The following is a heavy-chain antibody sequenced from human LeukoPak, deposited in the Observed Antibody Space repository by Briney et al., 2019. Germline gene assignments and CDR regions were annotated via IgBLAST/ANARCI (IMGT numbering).Heavy chain of an antibody. D-gene: IGHD4-11*01. V-gene: IGHV3-23*01. CDR2: VSGSGGYT. CDR3: ARLQGYNKCLDY. CDR1: GFTFSSYA. J-gene: IGHJ4*02. Sequence: PGGSLRLSCAASGFTFSSYAMSWVRQAPGKGLEWVSSVSGSGGYTYYAGSVKGRFTISRDNSKNTLYLQMNSLRAEDTAVYYCARLQGYNKCLDYWGQGTLVTVSS.